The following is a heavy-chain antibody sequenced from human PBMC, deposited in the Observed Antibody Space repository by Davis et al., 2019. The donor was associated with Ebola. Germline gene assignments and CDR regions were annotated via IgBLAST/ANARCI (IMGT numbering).Heavy chain of an antibody. J-gene: IGHJ6*02. Sequence: GEPLKISCAASGFTFRSYSMNWVRQAPGKGMEWVSYISSDSGTIYYADSVKGRFTISRDNAKNSLYLQMSSLRDEDTAVYYCARDPSVTGIYYYYGLDVWGQGTTVTVSS. CDR1: GFTFRSYS. CDR3: ARDPSVTGIYYYYGLDV. D-gene: IGHD1-20*01. V-gene: IGHV3-48*02. CDR2: ISSDSGTI.